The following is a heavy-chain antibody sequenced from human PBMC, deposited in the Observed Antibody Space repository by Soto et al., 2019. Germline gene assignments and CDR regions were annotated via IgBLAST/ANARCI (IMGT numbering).Heavy chain of an antibody. CDR1: GFTFSNYA. CDR2: ISDSGGST. CDR3: ANGWFGELTPYCYMDV. Sequence: EVQLLESGGGLVQPGGSLRVSCAASGFTFSNYAMTWVRQAPGRGLEWVSTISDSGGSTHYADSVKGRFTISRDNSKNTLYLQMNSLRAKDTAVYYCANGWFGELTPYCYMDVWGKGTTVTVSS. D-gene: IGHD3-10*01. J-gene: IGHJ6*03. V-gene: IGHV3-23*01.